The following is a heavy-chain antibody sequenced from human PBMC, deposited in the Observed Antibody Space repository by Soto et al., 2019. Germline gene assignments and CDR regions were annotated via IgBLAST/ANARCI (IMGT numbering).Heavy chain of an antibody. J-gene: IGHJ3*01. CDR3: ARDQLYYNDISGRPLNAFDV. D-gene: IGHD3-22*01. CDR1: GFTVSSNY. Sequence: PGGSLRLSCAASGFTVSSNYMSWVRQAPGKGLEWVSVGISSSSKYYADSVKGRFTISRDNAKNSLYLQMNSLRAEDTAVYYCARDQLYYNDISGRPLNAFDVWGQGTMVTVSS. V-gene: IGHV3-53*01. CDR2: GISSSSK.